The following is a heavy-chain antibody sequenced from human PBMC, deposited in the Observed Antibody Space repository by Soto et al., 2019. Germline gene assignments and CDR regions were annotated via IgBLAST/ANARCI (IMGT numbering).Heavy chain of an antibody. J-gene: IGHJ4*02. D-gene: IGHD4-17*01. Sequence: QVQLQESGPGLVKPSQTLSLTCTVSGGSINSGDYYWSWIRQPPGMGLEWIGYIYYSGSTYYNPPLRSRVTISIDTSKNHFFLNLSSVTAADTAVYYCARIGLTTALLWGQGTLVTVSS. CDR1: GGSINSGDYY. CDR2: IYYSGST. V-gene: IGHV4-30-4*01. CDR3: ARIGLTTALL.